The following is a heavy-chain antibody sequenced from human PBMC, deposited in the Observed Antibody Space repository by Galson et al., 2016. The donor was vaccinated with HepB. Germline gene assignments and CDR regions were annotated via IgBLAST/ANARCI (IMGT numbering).Heavy chain of an antibody. CDR3: AILGMYYRDTSDYFTEDF. J-gene: IGHJ4*02. V-gene: IGHV3-23*01. D-gene: IGHD3-22*01. CDR1: GFTFNNFA. Sequence: SLRLSCAASGFTFNNFAMTWVRQAPGKGLQWVSVVRASGNGGSTHYADSVKGRFTIPSDTSKNTLYLQMNSLRAEDTAVYYCAILGMYYRDTSDYFTEDFWGQGTLVTVSS. CDR2: VRASGNGGST.